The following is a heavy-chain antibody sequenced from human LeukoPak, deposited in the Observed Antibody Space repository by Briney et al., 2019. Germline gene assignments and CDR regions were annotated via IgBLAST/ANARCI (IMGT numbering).Heavy chain of an antibody. V-gene: IGHV4-34*01. CDR2: INHSGST. D-gene: IGHD1-1*01. J-gene: IGHJ3*02. CDR1: GGSFSGYY. Sequence: SETLSLTCAVYGGSFSGYYWSWIRQPPGKGLEWIGEINHSGSTNYNPSLKSRVTISVDTSKNQFSLKLSSVTAADTAVYYCARDSNDRNDEAFDIWGQGTMVTVSS. CDR3: ARDSNDRNDEAFDI.